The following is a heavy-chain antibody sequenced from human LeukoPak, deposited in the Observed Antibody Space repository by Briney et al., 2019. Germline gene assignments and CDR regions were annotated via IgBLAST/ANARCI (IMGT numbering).Heavy chain of an antibody. J-gene: IGHJ6*03. CDR1: GFTFSTYD. CDR2: IGTIGDT. V-gene: IGHV3-13*01. CDR3: ARATVIGNAPVPGYMDV. Sequence: GGSLRLSCAASGFTFSTYDMHWVRQVSGKGLEWVSSIGTIGDTFYPGSVRGRFTISRENAKNSLYLQMNGLRAGDTAVYYCARATVIGNAPVPGYMDVWGKGTTVTVSS. D-gene: IGHD2-21*01.